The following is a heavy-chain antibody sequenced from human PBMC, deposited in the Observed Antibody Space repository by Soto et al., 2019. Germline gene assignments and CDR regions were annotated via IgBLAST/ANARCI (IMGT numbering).Heavy chain of an antibody. V-gene: IGHV3-33*01. CDR3: AAWAEGATEVH. Sequence: GGSLRLSCERSGFSFSVYGMHWVRQAPGKGLEWVAVIWYDASKQFYAASVEGRFTISRDNSKAILYLQMNSLRAEDTAVYYCAAWAEGATEVHWGQGTLVTVSS. CDR1: GFSFSVYG. D-gene: IGHD2-15*01. CDR2: IWYDASKQ. J-gene: IGHJ4*02.